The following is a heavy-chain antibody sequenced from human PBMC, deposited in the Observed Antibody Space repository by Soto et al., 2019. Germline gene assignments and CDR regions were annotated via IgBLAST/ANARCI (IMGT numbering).Heavy chain of an antibody. CDR3: ARSKSGSYFRY. V-gene: IGHV4-59*01. J-gene: IGHJ4*02. D-gene: IGHD1-26*01. Sequence: SETLSLTCTVSGGSISSYYWSWIRQPPGKGLEWIGYVYYGGSTNYNPSLKSRLPISVGTSKNQFSLKLSSVTAADTAVYYCARSKSGSYFRYWGQGTLVTVSS. CDR2: VYYGGST. CDR1: GGSISSYY.